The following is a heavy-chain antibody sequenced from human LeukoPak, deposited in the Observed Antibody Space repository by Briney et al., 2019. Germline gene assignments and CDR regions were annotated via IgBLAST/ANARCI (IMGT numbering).Heavy chain of an antibody. CDR1: GFTFSSYA. J-gene: IGHJ6*02. Sequence: PGGSLRLSCAASGFTFSSYAMRWVRQAPGKGLEWVAVISYDGSNKYYADSVKGRFTISRDNSKNTLYLQMNSLRAEDTAVYYCARDAYEQLVGWYYYYGMDVWGQGTTVTVSS. V-gene: IGHV3-30-3*01. D-gene: IGHD6-6*01. CDR2: ISYDGSNK. CDR3: ARDAYEQLVGWYYYYGMDV.